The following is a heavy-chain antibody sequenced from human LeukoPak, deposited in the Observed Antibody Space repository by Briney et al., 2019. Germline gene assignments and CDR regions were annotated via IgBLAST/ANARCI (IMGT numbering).Heavy chain of an antibody. Sequence: ASVKVSCKASGGTFSSYAISWVRQAPGQGLEWMGGIIPIFGTANYAQKFQGRVTITTDESTSTAYMELSSLRSEDTAVYYCARSGATVVVPAAIVGWAYNWFDPWGQGTLVTVSS. CDR3: ARSGATVVVPAAIVGWAYNWFDP. D-gene: IGHD2-2*02. CDR2: IIPIFGTA. V-gene: IGHV1-69*05. J-gene: IGHJ5*02. CDR1: GGTFSSYA.